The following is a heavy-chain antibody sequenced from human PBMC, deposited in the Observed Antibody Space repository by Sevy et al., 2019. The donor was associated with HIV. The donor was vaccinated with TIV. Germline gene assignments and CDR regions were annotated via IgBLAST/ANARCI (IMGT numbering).Heavy chain of an antibody. CDR2: IRQDGSEK. Sequence: EGSLRLSCAVSGFTFRNFWMSWVRQAPGKGLEWVANIRQDGSEKYYVDSVRGRFTISRDNANNSLFLQLNSLRADDTAIYYCAKSYFGSGTSYGMDLWGRGTTVTVSS. CDR1: GFTFRNFW. V-gene: IGHV3-7*01. J-gene: IGHJ6*02. CDR3: AKSYFGSGTSYGMDL. D-gene: IGHD3-10*01.